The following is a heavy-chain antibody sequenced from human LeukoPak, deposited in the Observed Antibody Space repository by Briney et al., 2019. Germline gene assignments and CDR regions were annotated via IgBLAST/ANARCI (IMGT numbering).Heavy chain of an antibody. CDR1: GFAFSSYA. CDR2: ISYDGSNK. CDR3: AKDRGFGELLLDY. V-gene: IGHV3-30*04. D-gene: IGHD3-10*01. J-gene: IGHJ4*02. Sequence: GRSLRLSCAASGFAFSSYAMHWVRQAPGKGLEWVAVISYDGSNKYYADSVKGRFTISRDNSKNTLYLQMNSLRAEDTAVYYCAKDRGFGELLLDYWGQGTLVTVSS.